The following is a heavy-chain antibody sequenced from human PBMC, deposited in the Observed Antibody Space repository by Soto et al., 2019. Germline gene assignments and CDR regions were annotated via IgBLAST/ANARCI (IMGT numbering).Heavy chain of an antibody. D-gene: IGHD4-17*01. V-gene: IGHV4-59*01. CDR2: IYYSGST. CDR1: GGSISNYY. CDR3: AKLPGADYGCIFAP. J-gene: IGHJ5*02. Sequence: QVQLQESGPGLVKPSETLSLTCTVSGGSISNYYWTWIRQPPGKGLEWIGYIYYSGSTNYNPSLKSPVTISVDTSKNQFSLKLGSVTAADTAVYYCAKLPGADYGCIFAPWGQGTLVTVSS.